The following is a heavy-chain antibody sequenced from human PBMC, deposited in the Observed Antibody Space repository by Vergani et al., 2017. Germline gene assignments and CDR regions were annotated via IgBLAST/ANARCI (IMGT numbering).Heavy chain of an antibody. CDR1: GFTFDDYA. Sequence: EVQRVESGGGLVQPGRSLRLSCAASGFTFDDYAMHGVRQAPGKGWEGVSGISWNRGSICYADSVKGRFTNSRDNAKNSLYLQMNSLRAEDTGLYSCAKDHYDFWAGYPNLSPFDLWGRGTLVTVSS. CDR3: AKDHYDFWAGYPNLSPFDL. V-gene: IGHV3-9*01. CDR2: ISWNRGSI. D-gene: IGHD3-3*01. J-gene: IGHJ2*01.